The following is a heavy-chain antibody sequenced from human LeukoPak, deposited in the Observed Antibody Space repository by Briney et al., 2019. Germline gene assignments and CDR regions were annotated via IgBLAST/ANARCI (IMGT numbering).Heavy chain of an antibody. CDR2: INSDGSST. J-gene: IGHJ6*03. CDR1: GFTFSSYW. D-gene: IGHD5-18*01. CDR3: ARQFSYEYYYYMDV. Sequence: GGSLRLSCAASGFTFSSYWMHWVRQAPGKGLVWVSRINSDGSSTSYADSVKGRFTISRDNAKNTLYLQMNSLRAEDTALYYCARQFSYEYYYYMDVWGKGTTVTVSS. V-gene: IGHV3-74*01.